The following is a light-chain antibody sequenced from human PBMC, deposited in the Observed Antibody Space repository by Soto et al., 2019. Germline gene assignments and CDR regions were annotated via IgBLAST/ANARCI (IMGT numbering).Light chain of an antibody. CDR1: QSVINSY. Sequence: EVVLTQSPGTLSLSSGERATLSCRASQSVINSYLAWYQQKPGQAPRLLLYGAYNRATGIPDGFSGSGSGTDFTLTISRLEPEDFAVYYCQQYGTAPWTFGQGTKVDIK. J-gene: IGKJ1*01. CDR2: GAY. V-gene: IGKV3-20*01. CDR3: QQYGTAPWT.